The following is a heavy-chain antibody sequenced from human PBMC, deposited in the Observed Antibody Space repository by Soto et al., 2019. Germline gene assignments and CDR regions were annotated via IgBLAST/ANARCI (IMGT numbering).Heavy chain of an antibody. CDR3: ERGGGSPYGLPSSFDS. CDR2: TYYRSKWYN. V-gene: IGHV6-1*01. D-gene: IGHD3-10*01. CDR1: GDSVSSNSAA. J-gene: IGHJ4*02. Sequence: PSQTLSLTCAISGDSVSSNSAAWNWIRQSPSRGLEWLGRTYYRSKWYNDYAVSVKSRITINPDTSKNQFSLQLNSVTPEDTAVFSCERGGGSPYGLPSSFDSWGKGPRVPVS.